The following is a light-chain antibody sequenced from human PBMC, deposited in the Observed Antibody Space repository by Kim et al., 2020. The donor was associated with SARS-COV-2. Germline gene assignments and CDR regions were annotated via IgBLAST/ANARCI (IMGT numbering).Light chain of an antibody. Sequence: IVLTQSPGTLSLSPGERAPLSCRASQSVSSSYLAWYQQKPGQAPRLLIYGASSRATGIPDRFSGSGSGTDFTLTISRLEPEDFAVYYWQQYGSSPPYTFGQGTKLEI. CDR1: QSVSSSY. CDR3: QQYGSSPPYT. V-gene: IGKV3-20*01. CDR2: GAS. J-gene: IGKJ2*01.